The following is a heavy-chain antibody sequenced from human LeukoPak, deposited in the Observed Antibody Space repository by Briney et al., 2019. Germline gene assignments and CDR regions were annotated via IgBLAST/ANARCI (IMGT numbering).Heavy chain of an antibody. J-gene: IGHJ4*02. Sequence: SETLSLTCTVSGGSTSSYYWSWIRQPAGKGLEWIGRIYTSGSTNYNPSLKSRVTMSVDTSNNQFSLKLSSVTAADTAVYYCAKYSSSWYALDDWGQGTLVTVSS. V-gene: IGHV4-4*07. D-gene: IGHD6-13*01. CDR2: IYTSGST. CDR1: GGSTSSYY. CDR3: AKYSSSWYALDD.